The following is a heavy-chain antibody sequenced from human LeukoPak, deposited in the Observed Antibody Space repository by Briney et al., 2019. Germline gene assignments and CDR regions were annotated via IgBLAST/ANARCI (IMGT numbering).Heavy chain of an antibody. CDR1: GFTFSSRDW. CDR3: ARNSPERGYSYGPLDNYFDY. D-gene: IGHD5-18*01. Sequence: GGSLRLSCVASGFTFSSRDWMTWVRQAPGKGLEWVANIKQDGSEKYYVDSEKGRFTISRDNAKNSLYLQMNSLRAEDTAVYYCARNSPERGYSYGPLDNYFDYWGQGTLVTVSS. J-gene: IGHJ4*02. V-gene: IGHV3-7*01. CDR2: IKQDGSEK.